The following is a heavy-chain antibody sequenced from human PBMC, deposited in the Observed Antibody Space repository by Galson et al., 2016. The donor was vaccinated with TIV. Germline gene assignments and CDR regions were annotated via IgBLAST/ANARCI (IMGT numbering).Heavy chain of an antibody. CDR1: GGKFSSYV. D-gene: IGHD3-10*01. V-gene: IGHV1-69*15. Sequence: ASGGKFSSYVISWVRQAPGQGLEWMGRIIPIFGTTKYAQKFQGRVPITADESTDTAYVELNSLTSEDTAVYYCARATNYYDNWFDPWGQGTLVTVSS. CDR3: ARATNYYDNWFDP. CDR2: IIPIFGTT. J-gene: IGHJ5*02.